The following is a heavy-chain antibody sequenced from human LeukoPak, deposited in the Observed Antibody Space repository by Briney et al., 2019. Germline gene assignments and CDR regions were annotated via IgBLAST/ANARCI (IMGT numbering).Heavy chain of an antibody. D-gene: IGHD3-22*01. CDR1: GFTFSSYS. V-gene: IGHV3-48*01. CDR2: ITSSSTTI. CDR3: ARVLHKRNYDSSVYYGY. J-gene: IGHJ4*02. Sequence: GGSLRLSCAASGFTFSSYSMNWVRQAPGKGLEWVSYITSSSTTIYYADSVKGRFTISRDNAKNSLYLQMNSLRAEDTAVYYCARVLHKRNYDSSVYYGYWGQGTLVTVSP.